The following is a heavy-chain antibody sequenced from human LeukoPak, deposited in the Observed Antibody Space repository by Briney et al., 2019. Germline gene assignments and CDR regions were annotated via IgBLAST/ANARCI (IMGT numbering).Heavy chain of an antibody. Sequence: GGSLRLSCVASGFAFSSYWMTWVRQAPGKGLEWVANIKQDGGEEYYVDSVKGRFTISRDNAKISLFLQMNSLRVEDTAVYYCARLGGSYYTYWGQGTLVTVSS. J-gene: IGHJ4*02. V-gene: IGHV3-7*01. CDR1: GFAFSSYW. CDR2: IKQDGGEE. CDR3: ARLGGSYYTY. D-gene: IGHD1-26*01.